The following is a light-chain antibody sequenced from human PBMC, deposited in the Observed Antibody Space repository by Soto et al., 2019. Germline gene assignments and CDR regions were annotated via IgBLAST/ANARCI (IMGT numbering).Light chain of an antibody. CDR3: QQYVSSPWA. CDR2: GAS. J-gene: IGKJ1*01. V-gene: IGKV3-15*01. Sequence: EIVMTQSPATLSVSPGERVTLSCRASQSVSNNLAWYQQKPGQAPRLLIYGASTRATDTTARISGSGSGTEFSLSISSLQSEDFAVYYCQQYVSSPWAFGQGTKVDIK. CDR1: QSVSNN.